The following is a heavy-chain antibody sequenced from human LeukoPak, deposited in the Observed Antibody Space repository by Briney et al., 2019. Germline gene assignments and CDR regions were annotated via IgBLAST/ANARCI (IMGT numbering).Heavy chain of an antibody. D-gene: IGHD6-19*01. J-gene: IGHJ4*02. CDR1: GFTFTTDP. CDR2: LPYDGTDW. Sequence: HPGGSLRLSCAASGFTFTTDPMHWLRQTPGKGLEWLGVLPYDGTDWYSADSVRGRFTISRDNSKKTLYLQMNSLTRKDTAVYYCARGTPAVAGIDYWGLGTLVTVSS. V-gene: IGHV3-30*04. CDR3: ARGTPAVAGIDY.